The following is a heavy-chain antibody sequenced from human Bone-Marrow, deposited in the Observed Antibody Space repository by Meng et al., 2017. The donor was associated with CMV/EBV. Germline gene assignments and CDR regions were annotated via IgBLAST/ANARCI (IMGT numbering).Heavy chain of an antibody. J-gene: IGHJ4*02. V-gene: IGHV3-30*02. D-gene: IGHD3-10*01. CDR2: IRYDGSNK. CDR1: GFTFSSYG. CDR3: AKDDVYYYGSGSYQDY. Sequence: GESLKISCAASGFTFSSYGMHWVRQAPGKGLEWVAFIRYDGSNKYYADSVKGRFTISRDNSKNTLYLQMNSLRAEDTAVYYCAKDDVYYYGSGSYQDYWGQGTLVTFSS.